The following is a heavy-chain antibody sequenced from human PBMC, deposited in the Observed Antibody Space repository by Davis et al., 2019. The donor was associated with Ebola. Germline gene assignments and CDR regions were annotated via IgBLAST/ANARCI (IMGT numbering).Heavy chain of an antibody. CDR1: GFTFSSYG. CDR2: ISYDGSNK. D-gene: IGHD3-3*02. J-gene: IGHJ5*02. CDR3: ARGGRIFGVVMPLSDSPGCWFDP. Sequence: GGSLRLSCAASGFTFSSYGMHWVRQAPGKGLEWVAVISYDGSNKYYADSVKGRFTISRDNSKNTLYLQMNSLRAEDTAVYYCARGGRIFGVVMPLSDSPGCWFDPWGQGTLVTVSS. V-gene: IGHV3-30*03.